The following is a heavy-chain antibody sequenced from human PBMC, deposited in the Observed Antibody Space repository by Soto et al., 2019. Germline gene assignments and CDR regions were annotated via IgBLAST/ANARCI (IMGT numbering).Heavy chain of an antibody. J-gene: IGHJ4*02. CDR2: IYSGGST. Sequence: PGGSLRLSCAASGFTVSSNYMSWVRQAPGKGLEWVSVIYSGGSTYYADSVKGRFTISRDNSKNTLHLQMNSLRAEDTAVYYCAKDFSTSRLGFDYWGLGTLVTVSS. CDR1: GFTVSSNY. V-gene: IGHV3-53*03. CDR3: AKDFSTSRLGFDY.